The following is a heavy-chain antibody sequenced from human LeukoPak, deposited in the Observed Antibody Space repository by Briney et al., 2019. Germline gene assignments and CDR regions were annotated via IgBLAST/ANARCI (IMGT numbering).Heavy chain of an antibody. V-gene: IGHV4-38-2*02. J-gene: IGHJ4*02. CDR1: GYSISSGYY. D-gene: IGHD4-23*01. CDR2: IYHSGST. Sequence: SETLSLTCTVSGYSISSGYYWGWIRQPPGKGLEWIGSIYHSGSTYYNPSLKSRVTISVDTSKNQFSLKLSSVTAADTAVYYCARERGDYGGNSGDYWGQGTLVTVSS. CDR3: ARERGDYGGNSGDY.